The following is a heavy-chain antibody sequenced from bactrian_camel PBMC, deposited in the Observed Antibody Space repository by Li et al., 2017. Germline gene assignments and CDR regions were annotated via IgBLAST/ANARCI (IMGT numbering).Heavy chain of an antibody. J-gene: IGHJ4*01. V-gene: IGHV3S42*01. CDR2: IDNGGGT. D-gene: IGHD3*01. Sequence: VQLVESGGGSVPSGGSLRLSCAASGFAFSTWCMGWFRQAPGKEREGVAAIDNGGGTSYADAVKGRFTASRDNAQNTGYLQMDSLKTEDTAMYYCRGANGYSSSLSYWGQGTQVTVS. CDR3: RGANGYSSSLSY. CDR1: GFAFSTWC.